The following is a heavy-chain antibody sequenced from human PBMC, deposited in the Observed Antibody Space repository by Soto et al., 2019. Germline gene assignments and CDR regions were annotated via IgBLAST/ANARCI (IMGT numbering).Heavy chain of an antibody. Sequence: QVQLQESGPGLVKPSETLSLTCTVSGGSISSYYWSWIRQPPGKGLGWIGYIYYSGSTNYNPSLKSRVTXLVRTXXNQFSLKLSSVTAADTAVYYCARLSGYSSGWYFDYWGQGTLVTVSS. D-gene: IGHD6-19*01. V-gene: IGHV4-59*08. CDR1: GGSISSYY. CDR2: IYYSGST. J-gene: IGHJ4*02. CDR3: ARLSGYSSGWYFDY.